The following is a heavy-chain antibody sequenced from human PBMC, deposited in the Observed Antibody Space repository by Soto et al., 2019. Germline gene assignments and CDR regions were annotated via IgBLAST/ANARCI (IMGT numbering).Heavy chain of an antibody. CDR1: GGSINSGDYY. D-gene: IGHD6-19*01. V-gene: IGHV4-30-4*01. CDR2: IYYSGTT. J-gene: IGHJ5*02. Sequence: QVQLQESGPGLVKPSQTLSLTCTVSGGSINSGDYYWNWIRQPPGKGLEWIGYIYYSGTTYYNPSLKSRLIISMDTSKNQFSLKLNSVTAADTAVYYCARDRGISVTGGFDLWGQGTLVTVSS. CDR3: ARDRGISVTGGFDL.